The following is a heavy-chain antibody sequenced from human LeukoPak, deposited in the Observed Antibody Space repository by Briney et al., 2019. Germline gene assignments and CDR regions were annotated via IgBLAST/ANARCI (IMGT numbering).Heavy chain of an antibody. V-gene: IGHV3-30*04. J-gene: IGHJ2*01. CDR2: ISYDGSNK. CDR1: GFTFSSYA. CDR3: AREPPPVMITILFNWYFDL. D-gene: IGHD3-3*01. Sequence: GSLRLSCAASGFTFSSYAMHWVRQAPGKGLEWVAVISYDGSNKYYADSVKGRFTISRDNSKNTLYLQMNSLRAEDTAVYYCAREPPPVMITILFNWYFDLWGRGTLVTVSS.